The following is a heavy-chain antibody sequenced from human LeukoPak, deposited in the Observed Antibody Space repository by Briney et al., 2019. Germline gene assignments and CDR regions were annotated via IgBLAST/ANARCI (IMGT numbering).Heavy chain of an antibody. CDR2: IIPIFGTA. CDR3: AGSRDGYNFDY. V-gene: IGHV1-69*05. J-gene: IGHJ4*02. D-gene: IGHD5-24*01. Sequence: SVKVSCKASGGTFSSYAISWVRQAPGQGLEWMGGIIPIFGTANYAQKFQGRVTITTDESTSTAYTELSSLRSEDTAVYYCAGSRDGYNFDYWGQGTLVTVSS. CDR1: GGTFSSYA.